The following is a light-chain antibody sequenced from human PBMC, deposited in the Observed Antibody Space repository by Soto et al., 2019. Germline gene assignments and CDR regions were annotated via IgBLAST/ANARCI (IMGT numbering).Light chain of an antibody. CDR3: SSHAGTYPGV. CDR1: SSDVGGYNY. J-gene: IGLJ3*02. Sequence: QSVLTQPPSASGSPGQSVTISCTGTSSDVGGYNYVSWYQQHPGKAPKLMIYEVTKRPSGVPDRFSGSKSGNTASLTVSGLQAEDEADYYCSSHAGTYPGVFGGGTKLTVL. CDR2: EVT. V-gene: IGLV2-8*01.